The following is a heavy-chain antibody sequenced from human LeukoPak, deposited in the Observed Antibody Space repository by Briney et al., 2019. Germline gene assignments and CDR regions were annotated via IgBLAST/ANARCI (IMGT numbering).Heavy chain of an antibody. CDR3: AKDRTVGASYWYFDL. V-gene: IGHV3-11*06. Sequence: GGSLRLSCAASGFTFSDYYMSWIRQAPGKGLEWVSSISSSSSYIYYADSVKGRFTISRDNAKNSLYLQMNSLRAEDTAVYYCAKDRTVGASYWYFDLWGRGTLVTVSS. D-gene: IGHD1-26*01. CDR2: ISSSSSYI. CDR1: GFTFSDYY. J-gene: IGHJ2*01.